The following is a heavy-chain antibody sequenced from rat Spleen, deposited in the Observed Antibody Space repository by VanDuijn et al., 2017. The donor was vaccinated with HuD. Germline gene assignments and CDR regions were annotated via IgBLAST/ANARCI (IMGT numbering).Heavy chain of an antibody. CDR1: GFTFSIYW. CDR2: ITNTGDST. Sequence: EVQLVESGGGLVQPGRSLKLSCVVSGFTFSIYWMTWIRQAPGKGLEWVASITNTGDSTYYPDSVKGRFTISRDNAKSTLYLQMDSLRSEDTATYYCVRHVDYWGQGVMVTVSS. V-gene: IGHV5-31*01. J-gene: IGHJ2*01. CDR3: VRHVDY.